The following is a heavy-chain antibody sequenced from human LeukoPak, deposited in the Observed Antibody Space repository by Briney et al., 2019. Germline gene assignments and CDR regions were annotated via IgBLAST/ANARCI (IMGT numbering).Heavy chain of an antibody. J-gene: IGHJ4*02. D-gene: IGHD3-22*01. CDR2: ISISSSYI. CDR3: AGGGNDWGDNSGTNDY. Sequence: GGSLRLSCAASGFSFSSYSMNWVRQAPGKGLEWVSSISISSSYIYYADSVKGRFTISRDNAKNSLYLQMNSLRAEDTAVYYCAGGGNDWGDNSGTNDYWGQGTLVTVSS. CDR1: GFSFSSYS. V-gene: IGHV3-21*01.